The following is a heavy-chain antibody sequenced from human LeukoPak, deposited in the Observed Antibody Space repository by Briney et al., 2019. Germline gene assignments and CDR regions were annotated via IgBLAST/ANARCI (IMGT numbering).Heavy chain of an antibody. D-gene: IGHD6-13*01. V-gene: IGHV4-38-2*02. Sequence: SETLSLTCTVSGYSISSGYYWGWIRQPPGKGLEWIGSIFHSGTTYYNPSLKSRVTISVDTSKNQFSLRLSSVSGADTAVYFCAKSIASAGTNCCYYMDVWGRGTTVTVSS. CDR2: IFHSGTT. J-gene: IGHJ6*03. CDR1: GYSISSGYY. CDR3: AKSIASAGTNCCYYMDV.